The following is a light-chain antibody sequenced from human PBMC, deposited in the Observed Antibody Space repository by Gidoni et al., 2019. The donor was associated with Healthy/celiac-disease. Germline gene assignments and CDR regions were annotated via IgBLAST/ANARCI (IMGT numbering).Light chain of an antibody. CDR2: AAS. CDR3: QQSYSTPRT. V-gene: IGKV1-39*01. CDR1: QSISSY. Sequence: DIQMPQSPSSLSASVGDRVTITCRASQSISSYLNWYRQKPGKAPKLLIYAASSLQSGVPSRLSGSGFGTDFIFTIGSLQPEDFATDYCQQSYSTPRTFGQGTKLEIK. J-gene: IGKJ2*01.